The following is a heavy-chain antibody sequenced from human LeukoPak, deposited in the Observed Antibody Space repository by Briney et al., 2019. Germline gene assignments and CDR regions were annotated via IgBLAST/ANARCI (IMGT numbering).Heavy chain of an antibody. V-gene: IGHV4-34*01. Sequence: SETLSLTCAVYGGSFSGYYWSWIRQPPGKGLEWIGEINHSGSTNYNPSLTSRVTLSVDTSKNQFSLKLSSVTAADTAVYYCARGPNVMIMFGGVTPNFDPWGQGTLVTVSS. CDR2: INHSGST. J-gene: IGHJ5*02. D-gene: IGHD3-16*01. CDR3: ARGPNVMIMFGGVTPNFDP. CDR1: GGSFSGYY.